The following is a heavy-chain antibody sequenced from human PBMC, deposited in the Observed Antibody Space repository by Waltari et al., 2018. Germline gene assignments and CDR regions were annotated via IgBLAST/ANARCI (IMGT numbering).Heavy chain of an antibody. CDR2: ISSGSGTTR. CDR1: GFTFSSYR. J-gene: IGHJ4*02. CDR3: ASHGSHTEGLEY. V-gene: IGHV3-48*01. D-gene: IGHD1-1*01. Sequence: EVKLVESGGGLAQPGGSLRLSCAASGFTFSSYRMNWVRPAPGKGLELVSYISSGSGTTRYYADAVKGRFTISRDNAKNSLYLQMNSLRAEDTAVYHCASHGSHTEGLEYWGLGTLVTVSS.